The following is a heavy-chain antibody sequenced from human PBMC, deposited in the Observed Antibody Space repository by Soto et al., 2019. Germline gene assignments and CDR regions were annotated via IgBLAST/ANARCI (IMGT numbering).Heavy chain of an antibody. CDR3: ATSYGSGYRAFDY. Sequence: QVQLVQSGAEVKKPGSSVKVSCKASGDTFSFYTINWVRQAPGLGLEWVGRINPILSMSNYAQKFQGRVTMTAEKSTNTDYMELRSLISEDTAMYYCATSYGSGYRAFDYWGQGALVTVSS. CDR2: INPILSMS. J-gene: IGHJ4*02. D-gene: IGHD3-10*01. V-gene: IGHV1-69*02. CDR1: GDTFSFYT.